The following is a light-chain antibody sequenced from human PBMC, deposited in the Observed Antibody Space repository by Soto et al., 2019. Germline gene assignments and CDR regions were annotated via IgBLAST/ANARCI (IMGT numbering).Light chain of an antibody. CDR3: AAWDARLSAWV. CDR2: TTD. Sequence: QSVLTQPPSASGTPGQRVTISCSGSNSNIGGDYVYWFLQIPGTAPKLLIYTTDQRPSGVSDRFSGSKSGTSASLAISGLRSEDEADYWCAAWDARLSAWVFGGGTKLTVL. V-gene: IGLV1-47*02. J-gene: IGLJ3*02. CDR1: NSNIGGDY.